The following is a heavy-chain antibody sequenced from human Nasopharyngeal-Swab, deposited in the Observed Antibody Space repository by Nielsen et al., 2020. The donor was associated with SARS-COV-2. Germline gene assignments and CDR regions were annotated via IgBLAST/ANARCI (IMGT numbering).Heavy chain of an antibody. CDR3: TRLFYSGSYHSDY. Sequence: GGSLRLSCTASGFTFGDYAMSWFRQAPGKGLEWVGFIRSKAYGGTTEYAASVKGRFTISRDDSKSIAYLQMNSLKTEDTAVYYCTRLFYSGSYHSDYWGQGTLVTVSS. J-gene: IGHJ4*02. CDR1: GFTFGDYA. CDR2: IRSKAYGGTT. D-gene: IGHD1-26*01. V-gene: IGHV3-49*03.